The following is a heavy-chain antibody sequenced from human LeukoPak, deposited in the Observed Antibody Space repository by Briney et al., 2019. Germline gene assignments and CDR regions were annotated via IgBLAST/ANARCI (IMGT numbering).Heavy chain of an antibody. CDR1: GFTFSTFS. V-gene: IGHV3-21*01. CDR2: ITYSSSYI. CDR3: ARGLVRGVIITHFDY. Sequence: GGSLRLSCAASGFTFSTFSMNGVRQAPGKGLEWVSSITYSSSYIYYADSVKGRFTISRDNAKNSLYLQMNSLRAEDTAVYYCARGLVRGVIITHFDYWGQGTLVTVSS. D-gene: IGHD3-10*01. J-gene: IGHJ4*02.